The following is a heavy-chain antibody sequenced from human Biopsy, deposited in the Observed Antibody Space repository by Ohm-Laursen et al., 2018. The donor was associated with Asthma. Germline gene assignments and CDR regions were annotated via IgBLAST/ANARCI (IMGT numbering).Heavy chain of an antibody. Sequence: GTLSLTCAVSGGSINNFYWSWIRQPPGKGLESIGHVYYSGSTNYNPSLKSQVTISIDASKNQFSLKLTSVTAADTAVYYCARGVDRVTGLLDHFDSWGQGTLVTVSS. D-gene: IGHD2-21*02. CDR3: ARGVDRVTGLLDHFDS. J-gene: IGHJ4*02. V-gene: IGHV4-59*01. CDR1: GGSINNFY. CDR2: VYYSGST.